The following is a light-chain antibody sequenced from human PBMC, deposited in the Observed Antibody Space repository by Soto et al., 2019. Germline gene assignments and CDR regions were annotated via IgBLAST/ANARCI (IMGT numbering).Light chain of an antibody. J-gene: IGKJ1*01. CDR2: GAS. Sequence: EIVLTQSPVTLSLSPGERATLSCRASQSVTDFLAWYQQKPGQAPRLLIYGASSRATGIPDRFSGSGSGTDFTLTISRLEPEDFAVYYCQQYGSSPGTFGQGTKVDIK. CDR3: QQYGSSPGT. V-gene: IGKV3-20*01. CDR1: QSVTDF.